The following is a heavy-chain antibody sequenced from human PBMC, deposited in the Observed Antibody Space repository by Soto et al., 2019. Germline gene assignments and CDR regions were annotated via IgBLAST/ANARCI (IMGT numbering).Heavy chain of an antibody. V-gene: IGHV3-23*01. Sequence: GGSLRLSCEASGFTFSDFAMAWCRQAPGKGLEWVSSISASGVSTYFGDSVKGRFTISRDNPKNTLYLQMNSLRAGDTAIYYCAKQITSLFDPWGQGTLVNVSS. CDR2: ISASGVST. CDR3: AKQITSLFDP. J-gene: IGHJ5*02. CDR1: GFTFSDFA.